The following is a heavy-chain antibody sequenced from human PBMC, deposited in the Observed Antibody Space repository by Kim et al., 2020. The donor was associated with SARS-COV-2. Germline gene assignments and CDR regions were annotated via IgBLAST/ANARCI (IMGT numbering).Heavy chain of an antibody. Sequence: SETLSLTCAVYGGSFSGYYWSWIRQPPGKGLEWIGEINHSGSTNYNPSLKSRVTISVDTSKNQFSLKLSSVTAADTAVYYCARWGIFGVVTNDAFDIWGQGTMVTVSS. D-gene: IGHD3-3*01. CDR3: ARWGIFGVVTNDAFDI. CDR2: INHSGST. CDR1: GGSFSGYY. V-gene: IGHV4-34*01. J-gene: IGHJ3*02.